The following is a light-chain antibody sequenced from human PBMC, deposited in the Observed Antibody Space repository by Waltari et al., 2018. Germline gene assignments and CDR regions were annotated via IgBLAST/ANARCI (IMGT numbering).Light chain of an antibody. J-gene: IGLJ1*01. CDR1: SSDVGGYEY. CDR2: DVT. V-gene: IGLV2-14*03. CDR3: SSYSGRITHV. Sequence: QSALTQPASVSGSPGQSITISCPGTSSDVGGYEYVPWYQQYPAKAPRLLVFDVTRRPSGVSNRFSGSQSGNPVSLTISGLQPEDEAAYYCSSYSGRITHVFGTGTQLTVL.